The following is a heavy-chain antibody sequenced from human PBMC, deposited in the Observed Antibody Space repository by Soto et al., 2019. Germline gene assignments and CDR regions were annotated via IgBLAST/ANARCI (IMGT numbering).Heavy chain of an antibody. D-gene: IGHD3-3*01. V-gene: IGHV1-8*01. Sequence: QVQLVQSGAEVKKPGASVKVSCKASGYTFTSYDINWVRQATDQGFEWRGWMNPNSGNTGYAQKFQGRVTMTRNTSISTAYMELSSLRSEDTAVYYCARSGQVGNWFDPWGQGTLVTVSS. CDR2: MNPNSGNT. CDR3: ARSGQVGNWFDP. CDR1: GYTFTSYD. J-gene: IGHJ5*02.